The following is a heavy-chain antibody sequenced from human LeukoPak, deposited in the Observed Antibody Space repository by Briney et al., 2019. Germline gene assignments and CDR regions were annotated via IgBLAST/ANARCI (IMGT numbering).Heavy chain of an antibody. CDR1: GFTFSSYW. CDR3: AREKRTEWTTGAFDM. Sequence: GGSLRLSCVAPGFTFSSYWMSWVRQAPGKGLEWVANIKQDGSDKYYVDSVKGRFTISRDNAKNSLYLQMNSLRAEDTAVYYCAREKRTEWTTGAFDMWGQGTMVIVSS. D-gene: IGHD3-3*01. J-gene: IGHJ3*02. V-gene: IGHV3-7*03. CDR2: IKQDGSDK.